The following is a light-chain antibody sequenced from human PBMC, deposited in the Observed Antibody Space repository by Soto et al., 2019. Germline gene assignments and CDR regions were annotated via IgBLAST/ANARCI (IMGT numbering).Light chain of an antibody. Sequence: DVVMTPSPLSLPVTLGQPASISCRSSQSLLYSDGKTYLNWFQQRPGQSPRRLIYKVSVRDSGVPDRFSGNGSGSNFTLTISRVEAEDVGVYDCMQATHWPRTFGQGTRVEIK. J-gene: IGKJ1*01. CDR3: MQATHWPRT. V-gene: IGKV2-30*01. CDR2: KVS. CDR1: QSLLYSDGKTY.